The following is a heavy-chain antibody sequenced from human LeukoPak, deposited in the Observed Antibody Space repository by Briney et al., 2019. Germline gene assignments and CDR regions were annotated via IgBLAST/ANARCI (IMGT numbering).Heavy chain of an antibody. CDR2: IRYDGSNK. Sequence: GGSLRLSCAASGFTFSSYGMYWVRQAPGKGLEWVAFIRYDGSNKYYADSVKGRFTISRDNSKNTLYLQMNSLRAEDTAVYYCAKSPATGYSYESYYFDYWGQGTLVTVSS. CDR3: AKSPATGYSYESYYFDY. J-gene: IGHJ4*02. V-gene: IGHV3-30*02. CDR1: GFTFSSYG. D-gene: IGHD5-18*01.